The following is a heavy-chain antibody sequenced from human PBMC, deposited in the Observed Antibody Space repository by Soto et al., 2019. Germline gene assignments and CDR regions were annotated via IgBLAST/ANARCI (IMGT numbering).Heavy chain of an antibody. J-gene: IGHJ5*02. CDR3: ARDIYYESSDYNPKSGFDP. CDR1: GYTVTGYY. Sequence: ASVKVSCKASGYTVTGYYMHWVRQAPGQGLEWMGWINPNSGGTNYAQKFQGRVTMTRDTSISIAYMELSRLRSDDTAVYYCARDIYYESSDYNPKSGFDPWGQGTLVTVSS. CDR2: INPNSGGT. V-gene: IGHV1-2*02. D-gene: IGHD3-22*01.